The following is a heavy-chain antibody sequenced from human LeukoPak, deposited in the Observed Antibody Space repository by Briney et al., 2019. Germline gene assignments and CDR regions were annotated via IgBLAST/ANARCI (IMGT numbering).Heavy chain of an antibody. D-gene: IGHD6-13*01. CDR2: INHSGST. J-gene: IGHJ5*02. CDR3: ARIRVAAAGLSWFDP. Sequence: SETLSLTCAVYGGSLSGYYWSWIRQPPGKELEWIGEINHSGSTNYNPSLKSRVTISVDTSKNQFSLKLSSVTAADTAVYYCARIRVAAAGLSWFDPWGQGSLVTVSS. CDR1: GGSLSGYY. V-gene: IGHV4-34*01.